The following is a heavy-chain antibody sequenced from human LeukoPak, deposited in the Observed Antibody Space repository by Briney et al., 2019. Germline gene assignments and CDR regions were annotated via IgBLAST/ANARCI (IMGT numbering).Heavy chain of an antibody. D-gene: IGHD2-2*01. V-gene: IGHV4-59*06. J-gene: IGHJ6*03. CDR1: GGSITSYY. Sequence: PSETLSLTCTVSGGSITSYYWSWIRQHPGKGLEWIGYIYYSGSTYYNPSLKSRVTISVDTSKNQFSLKLSSVTAADTAVYYCAREVSSTSCSHPDCYYYYYMDVWGKGTTVTVSS. CDR2: IYYSGST. CDR3: AREVSSTSCSHPDCYYYYYMDV.